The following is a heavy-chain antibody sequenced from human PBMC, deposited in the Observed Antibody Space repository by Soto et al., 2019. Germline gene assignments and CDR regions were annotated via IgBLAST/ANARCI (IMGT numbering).Heavy chain of an antibody. Sequence: QVQLQESGPGVVKPSGTLSLTCAVPGGSVSSDYWWSWVRLPPGKGLEWIGEIYHSRRTNYYPSLKNRVTISLDKSKNQLSLILNSVTAADTAVYYCARERPSYRRNFDYWGQGTLLTVYS. V-gene: IGHV4-4*02. D-gene: IGHD3-16*02. CDR1: GGSVSSDYW. CDR2: IYHSRRT. J-gene: IGHJ4*01. CDR3: ARERPSYRRNFDY.